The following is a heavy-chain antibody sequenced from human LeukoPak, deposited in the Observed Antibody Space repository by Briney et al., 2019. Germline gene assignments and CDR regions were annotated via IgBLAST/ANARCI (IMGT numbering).Heavy chain of an antibody. CDR3: ARHLILGYYYDSSGYDY. J-gene: IGHJ4*02. Sequence: GESLKISCKGSGYSFTSYWIGWVRQMPGKGLEWMGIIYPGDSDTRYSPSFQGQVTISADKSISTAYLQWSSLKASDTAMYYCARHLILGYYYDSSGYDYWGQGTLVTVSS. V-gene: IGHV5-51*01. CDR1: GYSFTSYW. D-gene: IGHD3-22*01. CDR2: IYPGDSDT.